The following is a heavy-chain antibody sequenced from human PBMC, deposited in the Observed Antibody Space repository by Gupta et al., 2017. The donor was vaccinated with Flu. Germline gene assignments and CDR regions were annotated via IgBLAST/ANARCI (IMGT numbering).Heavy chain of an antibody. D-gene: IGHD3-10*01. CDR3: VRLFYFNSCFDY. CDR2: ISTSGSTV. Sequence: KMEESGGGLVQPGGSLRLSCGASGLRLSDYEVNWVRQPPGKGLEWLSYISTSGSTVNYADSVEGRFTISRDNAENSVHLQMTSLRAEDTGVYYCVRLFYFNSCFDYWGQGTLVTVSS. J-gene: IGHJ4*02. CDR1: GLRLSDYE. V-gene: IGHV3-48*03.